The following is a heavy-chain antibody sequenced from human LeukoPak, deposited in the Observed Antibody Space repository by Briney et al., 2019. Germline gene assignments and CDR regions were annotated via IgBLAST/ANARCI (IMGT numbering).Heavy chain of an antibody. CDR1: GYTLTEFS. D-gene: IGHD3-22*01. V-gene: IGHV1-24*01. J-gene: IGHJ4*02. Sequence: GASVKVSCKVSGYTLTEFSMHWVRQAPGKGLEWMGGFDPEDGETIYAQALQGRVTMTRDTSTDTAYMELSSLRSEDTTVYYCATWYYYDSSDYYLADYWGQGTLVTVSS. CDR3: ATWYYYDSSDYYLADY. CDR2: FDPEDGET.